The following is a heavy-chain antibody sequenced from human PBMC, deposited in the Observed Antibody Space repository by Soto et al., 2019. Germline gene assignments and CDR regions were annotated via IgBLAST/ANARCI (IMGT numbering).Heavy chain of an antibody. CDR3: ARGPTTEKVDS. Sequence: SSETLSLTCTVSGASISNYHWNWIRQPPGKGLECIGHIFHSGSSNHNPSLKSRVTTSVDTSKNQFSLALTSVTAADTAMYYCARGPTTEKVDSWGQGILVTVSS. CDR2: IFHSGSS. J-gene: IGHJ4*02. V-gene: IGHV4-59*08. CDR1: GASISNYH.